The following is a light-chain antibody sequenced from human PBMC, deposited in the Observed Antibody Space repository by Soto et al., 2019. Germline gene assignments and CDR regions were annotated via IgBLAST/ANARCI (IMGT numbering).Light chain of an antibody. CDR3: QQYNNYPMT. Sequence: DIQMTQSPSTLSASAGERVTITCRASQRISRWLAWYQQKPGKAPKLLIYKASSLESGVPSRFSGSGAGTEFTLTISSLQPDDFATYYCQQYNNYPMTFGQGTKVEIK. CDR2: KAS. CDR1: QRISRW. J-gene: IGKJ1*01. V-gene: IGKV1-5*03.